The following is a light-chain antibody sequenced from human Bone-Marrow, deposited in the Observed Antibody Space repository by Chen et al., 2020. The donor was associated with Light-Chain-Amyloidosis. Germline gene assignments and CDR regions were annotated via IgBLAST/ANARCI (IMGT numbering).Light chain of an antibody. Sequence: SYELTQTPSVSVSPGQTARITCSVADLPTKYAYWYQQKPGQAPVLVIHRDTERPSGISERFSGSSSGTTATLTISGVQAEDEADYHCQSADSSGTYEVIFGGGTKLTVL. V-gene: IGLV3-25*03. CDR1: DLPTKY. J-gene: IGLJ2*01. CDR3: QSADSSGTYEVI. CDR2: RDT.